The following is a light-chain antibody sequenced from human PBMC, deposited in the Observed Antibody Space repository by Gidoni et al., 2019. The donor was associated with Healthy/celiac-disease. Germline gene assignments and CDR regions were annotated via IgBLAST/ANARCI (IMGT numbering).Light chain of an antibody. CDR2: GAS. Sequence: EIVLTQSPGTLSLSPGERATLSCRASQSVSSSYLAWYQQKPGQAPRLLIYGASSRATGIPDRFSGSGSGTDFTLTISRLEPEDFAVYYCQHYGPFXGXTKVEIK. J-gene: IGKJ4*01. CDR1: QSVSSSY. CDR3: QHYGP. V-gene: IGKV3-20*01.